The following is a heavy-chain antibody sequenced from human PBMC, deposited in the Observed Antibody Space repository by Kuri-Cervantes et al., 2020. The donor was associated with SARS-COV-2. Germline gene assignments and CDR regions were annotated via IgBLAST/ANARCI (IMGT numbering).Heavy chain of an antibody. D-gene: IGHD1-26*01. V-gene: IGHV1-69*06. J-gene: IGHJ6*02. CDR1: GYTFTSYG. Sequence: SVKVSCKASGYTFTSYGISWVRQAPGQGLEWMGGIIPIFGTANYAQKFQGRVTITADKSTSTAYMELSSLRSEDTAVYYCARWEEADYYGMDVWGQGTTVTVSS. CDR3: ARWEEADYYGMDV. CDR2: IIPIFGTA.